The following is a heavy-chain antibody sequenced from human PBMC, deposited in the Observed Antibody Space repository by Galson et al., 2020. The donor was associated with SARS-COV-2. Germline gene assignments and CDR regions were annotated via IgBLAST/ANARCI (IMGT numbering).Heavy chain of an antibody. CDR3: AREGAIAAPPYYYMDV. CDR1: GFTFSSYA. Sequence: GESLKISCAASGFTFSSYAMHWVRQAPGKGLEWVAVISYDGSNKYYADSVKGRFTISRDNSKNTLYLQMNSLRAEDTAVYYCAREGAIAAPPYYYMDVWGKGTTVTISS. D-gene: IGHD6-13*01. CDR2: ISYDGSNK. V-gene: IGHV3-30*04. J-gene: IGHJ6*03.